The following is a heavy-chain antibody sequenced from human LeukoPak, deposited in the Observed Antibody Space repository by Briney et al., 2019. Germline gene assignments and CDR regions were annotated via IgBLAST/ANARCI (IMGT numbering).Heavy chain of an antibody. CDR3: AREGGGSLTIFGVVNPAIDY. CDR1: GFTFSSYW. CDR2: IKQDGSEK. D-gene: IGHD3-3*01. Sequence: GGSLRLSCAASGFTFSSYWMSWVRQAPGKGLEWVANIKQDGSEKYYVDSVKGRFTISRDNAKNSLYLQMNSLRAEDTAVYYCAREGGGSLTIFGVVNPAIDYWGQGTLVTVSS. J-gene: IGHJ4*02. V-gene: IGHV3-7*01.